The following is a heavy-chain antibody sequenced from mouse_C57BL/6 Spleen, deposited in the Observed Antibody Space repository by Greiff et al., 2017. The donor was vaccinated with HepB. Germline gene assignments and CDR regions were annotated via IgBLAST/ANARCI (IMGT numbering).Heavy chain of an antibody. J-gene: IGHJ3*01. CDR3: ARKAFYYYGFFAY. V-gene: IGHV1-55*01. CDR1: GYTFTSYW. D-gene: IGHD1-1*01. Sequence: VQLQQPGAELVKPGASVKMSCKASGYTFTSYWITWVKQRPGQGLEWIGDIYPGSGSTNYNEKFKSKATLTVDTSSSTAYMQLSSLTSEDSAVYNCARKAFYYYGFFAYWGQGTLVTVSA. CDR2: IYPGSGST.